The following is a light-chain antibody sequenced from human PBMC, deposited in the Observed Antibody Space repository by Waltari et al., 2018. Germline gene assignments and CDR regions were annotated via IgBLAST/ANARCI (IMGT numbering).Light chain of an antibody. V-gene: IGLV2-14*01. CDR1: DRYVGAYDL. Sequence: QSALTQPASVSGSPGQSIPIPCSGTDRYVGAYDLVSWYQQHPGKAPNLIIYEVSNRPSGISNRFSASKSGNTASLTISGLQAEDEADYYCSSYTTSSAPGGFGTGTRVTVL. CDR2: EVS. J-gene: IGLJ1*01. CDR3: SSYTTSSAPGG.